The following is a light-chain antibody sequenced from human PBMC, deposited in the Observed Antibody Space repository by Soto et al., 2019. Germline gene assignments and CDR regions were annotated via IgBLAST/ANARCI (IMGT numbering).Light chain of an antibody. V-gene: IGKV1-5*03. CDR2: EAS. CDR3: QQYNVYSGT. J-gene: IGKJ1*01. CDR1: QNINSW. Sequence: DIHMTPSPSTLSASVGDRVSITCRASQNINSWLAWYQQKPGKAPKLLIYEASSLEKGVPARFGGSGSGTEIHLTISSLQPDDFATYYCQQYNVYSGTFGQGTRWIS.